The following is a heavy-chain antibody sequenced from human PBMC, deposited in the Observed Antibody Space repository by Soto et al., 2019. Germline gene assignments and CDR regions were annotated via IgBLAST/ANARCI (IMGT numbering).Heavy chain of an antibody. V-gene: IGHV3-23*01. D-gene: IGHD3-10*01. CDR3: AKGPYGSGSLGIAYYFDY. CDR1: GFTFSSYA. CDR2: ISGSGGST. Sequence: EVQLLESGGGLVQPGGSLRLSCAASGFTFSSYAMSWVRQAPGKGLEWVSAISGSGGSTYYADSVKGRFTISRDNSKNTLYLQMNSLRAEDTAVYYCAKGPYGSGSLGIAYYFDYWGQGTLVTVSS. J-gene: IGHJ4*02.